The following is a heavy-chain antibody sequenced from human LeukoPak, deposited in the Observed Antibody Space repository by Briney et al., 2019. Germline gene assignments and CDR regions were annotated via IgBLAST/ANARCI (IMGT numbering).Heavy chain of an antibody. Sequence: SETLPLTCTVPGGSISSYYWSWIRQPPGKGLEWIGYIYYSGSTNYNPSLKSRVTISVDTSKNQFSLKLSSVTAADTAVYYCARAKVTMVRGVMIYHYGMDVWGQGTTVTVSS. CDR2: IYYSGST. J-gene: IGHJ6*02. CDR1: GGSISSYY. D-gene: IGHD3-10*01. V-gene: IGHV4-59*01. CDR3: ARAKVTMVRGVMIYHYGMDV.